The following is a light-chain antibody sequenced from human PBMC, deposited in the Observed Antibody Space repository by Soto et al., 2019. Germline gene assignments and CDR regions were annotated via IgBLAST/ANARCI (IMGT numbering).Light chain of an antibody. CDR3: QHYNSYSEA. CDR1: QTISSW. Sequence: EIQMTQSPSTLSGSEGDRVTITCRASQTISSWLAWYQQKPGKAPKLLIYKASTLKSGVPSRFSGSGSGTEFTLTISSLQPDDLATYCCQHYNSYSEAFGQGTMV. CDR2: KAS. J-gene: IGKJ1*01. V-gene: IGKV1-5*03.